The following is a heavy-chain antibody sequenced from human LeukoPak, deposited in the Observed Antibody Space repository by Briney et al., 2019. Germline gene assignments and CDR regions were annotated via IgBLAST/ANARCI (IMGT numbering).Heavy chain of an antibody. J-gene: IGHJ4*02. CDR3: ARHTSIDVQAGRSRYYFDY. V-gene: IGHV4-59*08. D-gene: IGHD1-26*01. CDR1: GGSISSYY. CDR2: IYYSGST. Sequence: SETLSLTCTVSGGSISSYYWSWIRQPPGKGLEWIGYIYYSGSTNYNPSLKSRVTISVDTSKNQFSLKLSSVTAADTAVYYCARHTSIDVQAGRSRYYFDYWGQGTLVTVSS.